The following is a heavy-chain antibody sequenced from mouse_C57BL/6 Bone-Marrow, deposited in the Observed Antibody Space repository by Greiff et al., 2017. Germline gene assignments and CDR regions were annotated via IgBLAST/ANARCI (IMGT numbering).Heavy chain of an antibody. V-gene: IGHV7-3*01. J-gene: IGHJ2*01. Sequence: VQLKESGGGLVQPGGSLSLSCAASGFTFTDYYMSWVRQPPGKALEWLGFIRHKANGYTTEYSASVKGRFTISRDNSQSILYLQMNALRAEDSATYYCARYTPDGYYPYWGQGTTLTVSS. D-gene: IGHD2-3*01. CDR1: GFTFTDYY. CDR3: ARYTPDGYYPY. CDR2: IRHKANGYTT.